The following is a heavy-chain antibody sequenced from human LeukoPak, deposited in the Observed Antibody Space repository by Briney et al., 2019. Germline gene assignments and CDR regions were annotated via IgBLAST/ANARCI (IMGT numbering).Heavy chain of an antibody. V-gene: IGHV4-59*12. CDR3: ARGFVFQAFDI. J-gene: IGHJ3*02. CDR2: IYYSGST. D-gene: IGHD2/OR15-2a*01. Sequence: SETLSLTCTVSGGSISNYYWSWIRQPPGKGLEWIGYIYYSGSTNYNPSLKSRVTISVDTSKNQFSLKLSSVTAADTAVYYCARGFVFQAFDIWGQGTMVTVSS. CDR1: GGSISNYY.